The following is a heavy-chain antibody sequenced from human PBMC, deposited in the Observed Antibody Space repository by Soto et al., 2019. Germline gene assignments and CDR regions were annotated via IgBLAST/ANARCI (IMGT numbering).Heavy chain of an antibody. D-gene: IGHD1-26*01. CDR1: GFTFSDYY. CDR3: ARAGDSGSYYYYYYGMDV. CDR2: ISSSSSYT. V-gene: IGHV3-11*05. Sequence: QVQLVESGGGLVKPGGSLRLSCAASGFTFSDYYMSWIRQAPGKGLEWVSYISSSSSYTNYADSVKGRFTISRDNAKNSLYLQKNSLRAEDTAVYYCARAGDSGSYYYYYYGMDVWGQGTTVTVS. J-gene: IGHJ6*02.